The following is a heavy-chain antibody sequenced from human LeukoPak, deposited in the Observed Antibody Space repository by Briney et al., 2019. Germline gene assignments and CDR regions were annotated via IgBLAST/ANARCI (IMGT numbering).Heavy chain of an antibody. J-gene: IGHJ4*02. Sequence: GGSLRLSCAASGFTFSSYWMSWVRQAPGKGLEWVSYIGSTTNTISYADSVKGRFTISRDNAKNSLYLQMNGLRAEDTAVYYCARARDSGSYWGFYFDYWGRGTLVTVSS. D-gene: IGHD1-26*01. CDR1: GFTFSSYW. V-gene: IGHV3-48*04. CDR2: IGSTTNTI. CDR3: ARARDSGSYWGFYFDY.